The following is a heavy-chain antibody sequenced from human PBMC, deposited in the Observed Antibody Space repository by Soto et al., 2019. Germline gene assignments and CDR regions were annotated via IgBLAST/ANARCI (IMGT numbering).Heavy chain of an antibody. J-gene: IGHJ2*01. V-gene: IGHV4-4*02. CDR3: ARDDSMLTNWYFDL. D-gene: IGHD3-9*01. Sequence: QVQLQESGPGLVKPSGTLSLTCAVSGGSISSSNWRSWVRQPPGKGLEWIGDIYHSGSTNYNPSLKSRVTMSVDKSKNQFSLKLSSVTAADTAVYYCARDDSMLTNWYFDLWGRGTLVTVSS. CDR2: IYHSGST. CDR1: GGSISSSNW.